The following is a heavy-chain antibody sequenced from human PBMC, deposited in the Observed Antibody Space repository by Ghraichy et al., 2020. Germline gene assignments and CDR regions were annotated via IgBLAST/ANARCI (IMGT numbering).Heavy chain of an antibody. CDR3: ARHGSGSRTLLDY. V-gene: IGHV4-59*08. CDR1: GGSISSYY. D-gene: IGHD3-10*01. J-gene: IGHJ4*02. Sequence: SETLSLTCTVSGGSISSYYWSWIRQPPGKGLEWIGYIYYSGSTNYNPSLKSRVTISVDTSKNQFSLKLSSVTAADTTVYYCARHGSGSRTLLDYWGQGNLVTVSS. CDR2: IYYSGST.